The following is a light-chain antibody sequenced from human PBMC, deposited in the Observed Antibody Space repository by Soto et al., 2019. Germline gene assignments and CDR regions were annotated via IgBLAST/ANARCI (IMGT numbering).Light chain of an antibody. Sequence: QSALTQPASVSGSPGQSITISCTGSSSDVGPYNLVSWYQHHPGKAPKLMISEVVKRPSGVSNRFSGSKSGNTASLTISGLQAEDEADYSCCSYAGSSMLVFGGETKLTVL. V-gene: IGLV2-23*02. CDR3: CSYAGSSMLV. CDR2: EVV. CDR1: SSDVGPYNL. J-gene: IGLJ2*01.